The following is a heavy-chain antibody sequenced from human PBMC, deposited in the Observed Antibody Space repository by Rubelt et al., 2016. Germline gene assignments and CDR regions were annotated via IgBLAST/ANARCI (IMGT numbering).Heavy chain of an antibody. CDR2: INPNSGGT. J-gene: IGHJ5*02. V-gene: IGHV1-2*02. D-gene: IGHD6-6*01. Sequence: QMQLVQSGAEVKKPGASVKVSCKASGFTFTDYYLHWVRQAPGQGLEWMGWINPNSGGTNYAQKFQGRITMKQSISTAYMELSRLGYDETAVDYCARDVAVRLWGCGSWGQGTLVTVSS. CDR1: GFTFTDYY. CDR3: ARDVAVRLWGCGS.